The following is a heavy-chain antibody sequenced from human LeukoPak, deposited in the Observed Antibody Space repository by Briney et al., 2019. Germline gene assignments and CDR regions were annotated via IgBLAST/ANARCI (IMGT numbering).Heavy chain of an antibody. D-gene: IGHD2-15*01. J-gene: IGHJ2*01. CDR2: IIPILGIA. Sequence: SVKVSCKASGGTFSSYTISWVRQAPGQGLEWMGRIIPILGIANYAQKFQGRVTITADKSTSTAYMELSSLRSEDTAVYYCAKTATLSPYVDWYYDLWGRGTLVTVSS. V-gene: IGHV1-69*02. CDR3: AKTATLSPYVDWYYDL. CDR1: GGTFSSYT.